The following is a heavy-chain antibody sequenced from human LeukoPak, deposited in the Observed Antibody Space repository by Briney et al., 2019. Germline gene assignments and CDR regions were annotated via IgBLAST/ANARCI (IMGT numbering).Heavy chain of an antibody. Sequence: RSGGSLRLSCAASGFTFINYWMTWVRQAPGKGLEWVANIKYDESEKYYVDSVKGRFTVSRDNAKNSLYLQMNSLRAEDTDVYYCARDDGGDNNWGSIDYWGQGTLVTVSS. CDR3: ARDDGGDNNWGSIDY. V-gene: IGHV3-7*04. J-gene: IGHJ4*02. CDR1: GFTFINYW. D-gene: IGHD7-27*01. CDR2: IKYDESEK.